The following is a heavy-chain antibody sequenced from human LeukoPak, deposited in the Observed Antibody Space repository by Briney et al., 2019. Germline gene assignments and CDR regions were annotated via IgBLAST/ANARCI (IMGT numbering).Heavy chain of an antibody. CDR2: IKQDGSEK. Sequence: ETLSLTCTVSGGSISSSSYYWGWIRQPPGKGLEWVANIKQDGSEKYYVDSVKGRFTISRDNAKNSLYLQMNSLRAEDTAVYYCARDHSLYYDILTGYAFDYWGQGTLVTVSS. CDR1: GGSISSSSYY. D-gene: IGHD3-9*01. CDR3: ARDHSLYYDILTGYAFDY. V-gene: IGHV3-7*03. J-gene: IGHJ4*02.